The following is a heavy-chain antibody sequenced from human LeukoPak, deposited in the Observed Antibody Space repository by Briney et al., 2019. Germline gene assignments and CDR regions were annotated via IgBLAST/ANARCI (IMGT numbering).Heavy chain of an antibody. D-gene: IGHD3-16*01. V-gene: IGHV3-30*18. CDR3: AKARFPLAGQVISDY. J-gene: IGHJ4*02. CDR2: ISYDGSSK. Sequence: PGGSLRLSCAASGFTFSSYGMHWVRQAPGKGLEWVAVISYDGSSKYYADSVKGRFTISRDNSKNTLYLQMNSLRAEDTAVYYCAKARFPLAGQVISDYWGQGTLVTVSS. CDR1: GFTFSSYG.